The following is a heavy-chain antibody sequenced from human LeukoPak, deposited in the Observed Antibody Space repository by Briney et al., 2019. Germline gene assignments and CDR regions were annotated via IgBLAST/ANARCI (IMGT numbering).Heavy chain of an antibody. CDR3: AKDGNWARFEN. D-gene: IGHD7-27*01. J-gene: IGHJ4*02. Sequence: GGSLRLSCAASGFAFSNYGMNWVRQAPGKGLEWVSGITGCGGTTYYADSVKGRFTISRDNSKNTLYLQMNSPRAEDTAAYYCAKDGNWARFENWGQGTLVTVSS. CDR2: ITGCGGTT. CDR1: GFAFSNYG. V-gene: IGHV3-23*01.